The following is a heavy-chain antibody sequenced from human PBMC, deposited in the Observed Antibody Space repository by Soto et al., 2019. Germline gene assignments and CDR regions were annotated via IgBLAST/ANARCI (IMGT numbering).Heavy chain of an antibody. CDR3: ARMAFSSSWLFDY. D-gene: IGHD6-13*01. V-gene: IGHV1-2*04. J-gene: IGHJ4*02. CDR2: INPNSGGT. Sequence: ASVKVSCKASGYTFTGYYMHWVRQAPGQGLEWMGWINPNSGGTNYAQKFQGWVTMTRDTSISTAYMELSRLRSDDTAVYYCARMAFSSSWLFDYWGQGTLVTVSS. CDR1: GYTFTGYY.